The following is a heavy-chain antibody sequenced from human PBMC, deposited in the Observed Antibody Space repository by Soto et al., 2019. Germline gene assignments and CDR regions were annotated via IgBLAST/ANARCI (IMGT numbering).Heavy chain of an antibody. D-gene: IGHD6-19*01. CDR3: ARDAAVPGESDRFDY. V-gene: IGHV4-4*02. Sequence: SETLSLTCTVSGDSVTSNVWWSWVRQPPGKGLEWIGEAYHNGLTDYNPSLKSRVTMSVDATKNEFSLKLTSLTAADTAIYYCARDAAVPGESDRFDYWGQGTLVTVSS. CDR2: AYHNGLT. CDR1: GDSVTSNVW. J-gene: IGHJ4*02.